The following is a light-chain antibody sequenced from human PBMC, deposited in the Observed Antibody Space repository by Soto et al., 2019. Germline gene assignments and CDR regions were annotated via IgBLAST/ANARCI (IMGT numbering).Light chain of an antibody. V-gene: IGKV3-20*01. J-gene: IGKJ1*01. Sequence: EIVLTQSPGTLPLSPGERATLSCRASQSVSSSYLAWYQQKPGQAPRLLICGASSRATGIPDRFSGSGSGTDFTLTISRLEPEDFAVYYCQQYGSSPWTFGQGTKV. CDR2: GAS. CDR1: QSVSSSY. CDR3: QQYGSSPWT.